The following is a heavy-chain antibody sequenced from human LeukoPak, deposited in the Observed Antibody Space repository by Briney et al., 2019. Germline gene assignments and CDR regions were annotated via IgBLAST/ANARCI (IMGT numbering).Heavy chain of an antibody. V-gene: IGHV3-48*02. J-gene: IGHJ5*02. CDR2: ISSSSNTI. Sequence: GGSLRLSCAASGFTFSSYAMSWVRQAPGKGLEWVSYISSSSNTIYYAGSVKGRFTISRDNAKNSLYLQMNSLRDEDTAVYYCARGGHDYGDYWFDPWGRGTLVTVSS. CDR3: ARGGHDYGDYWFDP. D-gene: IGHD4-17*01. CDR1: GFTFSSYA.